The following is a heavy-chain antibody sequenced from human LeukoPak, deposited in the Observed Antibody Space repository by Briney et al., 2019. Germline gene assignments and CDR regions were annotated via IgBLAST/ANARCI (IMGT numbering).Heavy chain of an antibody. J-gene: IGHJ4*02. Sequence: PGGSLRLSCTASGFTFDDYAMHWVRQAPGKGLEWVSLISWDGGSTYYADSVKGRFTISRDNSNKSLYLQMHSLRADDTALYYCVKDSSVAATSGFHYWGQGTLVTVSS. D-gene: IGHD2-15*01. V-gene: IGHV3-43D*03. CDR2: ISWDGGST. CDR3: VKDSSVAATSGFHY. CDR1: GFTFDDYA.